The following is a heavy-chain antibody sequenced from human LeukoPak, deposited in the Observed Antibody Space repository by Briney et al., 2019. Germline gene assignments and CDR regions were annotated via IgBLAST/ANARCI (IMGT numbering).Heavy chain of an antibody. D-gene: IGHD2-8*01. J-gene: IGHJ4*02. CDR2: ISSSSSYI. CDR1: GFTFSSYS. Sequence: PGRSLRLSCAASGFTFSSYSMNWVRQAPGKGLEWVSSISSSSSYIYYADSVKGRFTISRDNAKNSLYLQMNSLRAEDTAVYYCARGGHCTNGVCYIKFDYWGQGTPVTVSS. CDR3: ARGGHCTNGVCYIKFDY. V-gene: IGHV3-21*01.